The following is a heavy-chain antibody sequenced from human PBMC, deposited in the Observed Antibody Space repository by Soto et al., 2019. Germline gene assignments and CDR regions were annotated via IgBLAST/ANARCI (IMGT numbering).Heavy chain of an antibody. Sequence: GASVKVSCKASGYTFTSYHITWVRQAPGQGLEWMGWISAYNGNTNYAQNFQGRVSMTTDSSTTTAYMELRNLRSDDTAVYYCARQGYYDLLSGYYLFDYWGQGILVTVSS. J-gene: IGHJ4*02. CDR2: ISAYNGNT. CDR3: ARQGYYDLLSGYYLFDY. CDR1: GYTFTSYH. D-gene: IGHD3-3*01. V-gene: IGHV1-18*01.